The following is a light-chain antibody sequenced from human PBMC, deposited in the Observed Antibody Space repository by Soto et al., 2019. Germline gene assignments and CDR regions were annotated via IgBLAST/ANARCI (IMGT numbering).Light chain of an antibody. V-gene: IGLV1-40*01. CDR3: QSYDSSLSFYV. CDR2: GNS. J-gene: IGLJ1*01. Sequence: QSVLTQPPSVSGAPGQRVTISCTGSSSNIGAGYDVHWYQQLPATAPKLLIYGNSNRPSGVPDRFSGSKSGTSASLAITGLKAEDEADYYCQSYDSSLSFYVFGTGTKVTVL. CDR1: SSNIGAGYD.